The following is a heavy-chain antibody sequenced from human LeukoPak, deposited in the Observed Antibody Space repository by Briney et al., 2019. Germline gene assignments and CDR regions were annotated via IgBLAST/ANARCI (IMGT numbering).Heavy chain of an antibody. J-gene: IGHJ4*02. CDR2: IIPIFGTA. CDR1: GGTFSSYA. V-gene: IGHV1-69*05. Sequence: SVKVSCKASGGTFSSYAISWVRQAPGQGLEWMGRIIPIFGTANYAQKFQGRVTITTDESTSQAYMELSSLRSEDTAVYYCASVQPRGYWFDYWGQGTLVTVSS. D-gene: IGHD2-8*02. CDR3: ASVQPRGYWFDY.